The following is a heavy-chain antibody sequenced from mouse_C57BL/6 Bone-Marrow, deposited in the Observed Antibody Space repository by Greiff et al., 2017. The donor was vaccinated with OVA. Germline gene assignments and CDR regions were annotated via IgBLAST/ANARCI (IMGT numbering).Heavy chain of an antibody. CDR2: ISYDGSN. Sequence: EVQLQESGPGLVKPSQSLSLTCSVTGYSITSGYYWNWIRQFPGNKLEWMGYISYDGSNNYNPSLKNRISNTRDTSKNQFFLKLNSVTTEDTATYYCANSNYDYFDDWGQGTTLTVSS. CDR3: ANSNYDYFDD. V-gene: IGHV3-6*01. CDR1: GYSITSGYY. D-gene: IGHD2-5*01. J-gene: IGHJ2*01.